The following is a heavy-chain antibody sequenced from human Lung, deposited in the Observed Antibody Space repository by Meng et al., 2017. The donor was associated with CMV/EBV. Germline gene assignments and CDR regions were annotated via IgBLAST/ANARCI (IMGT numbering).Heavy chain of an antibody. CDR2: IIPSNGIA. CDR3: ARENPFSCGLDY. Sequence: SXXVSXKASGGTFISYAISWVRQAPGQGLGWMGGIIPSNGIANYAQKFQGRVMITADKYTSTAYMELSSQRTEDTAVYYCARENPFSCGLDYWGQGTVVTVSS. V-gene: IGHV1-69*10. CDR1: GGTFISYA. D-gene: IGHD6-19*01. J-gene: IGHJ4*02.